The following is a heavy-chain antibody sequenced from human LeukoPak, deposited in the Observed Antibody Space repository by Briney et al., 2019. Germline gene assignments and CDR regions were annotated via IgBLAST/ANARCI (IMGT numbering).Heavy chain of an antibody. V-gene: IGHV4-30-2*01. Sequence: SETLSLTCAVSGGSISSGGYSWSWIRQPPGKGLEWIGYIYHSGSTYYNPSLKSRVTISVDRSKNQFSLKLSSVTAADTAVYYCATLANYGSGSPVDCWGQGTLVTVSS. CDR3: ATLANYGSGSPVDC. CDR1: GGSISSGGYS. CDR2: IYHSGST. J-gene: IGHJ4*02. D-gene: IGHD3-10*01.